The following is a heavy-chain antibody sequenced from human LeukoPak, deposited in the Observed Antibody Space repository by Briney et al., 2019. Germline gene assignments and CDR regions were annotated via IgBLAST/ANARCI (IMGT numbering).Heavy chain of an antibody. CDR1: GGTFSSYA. D-gene: IGHD2-2*01. CDR2: IIPIFGTA. J-gene: IGHJ6*03. Sequence: GTSVKVSCKASGGTFSSYAISWVRQAPGQGLEWMGGIIPIFGTANYAQKFQGRVTITTDESTSTAYMELSSLRSEDTAVYYYARSGGPGCSSTSCYPSMYYYYYMDVWGKGTTVTVSS. CDR3: ARSGGPGCSSTSCYPSMYYYYYMDV. V-gene: IGHV1-69*05.